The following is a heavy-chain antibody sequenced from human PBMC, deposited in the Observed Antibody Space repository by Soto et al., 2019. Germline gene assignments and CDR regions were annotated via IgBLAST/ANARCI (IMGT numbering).Heavy chain of an antibody. CDR2: INHSGST. Sequence: SETLSLTCAVYGGSFSGYYWSWIRQPPGKGLEWIGEINHSGSTNYNPSLKSRVTISVDTSKNQFSLKLSSVTAADTAVYYCARGGDDILTGYTDYYYYGMDVWGQGTTVT. CDR3: ARGGDDILTGYTDYYYYGMDV. D-gene: IGHD3-9*01. V-gene: IGHV4-34*01. J-gene: IGHJ6*02. CDR1: GGSFSGYY.